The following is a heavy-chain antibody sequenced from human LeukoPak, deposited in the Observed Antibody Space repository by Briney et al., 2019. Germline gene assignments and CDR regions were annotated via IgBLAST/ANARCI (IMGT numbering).Heavy chain of an antibody. J-gene: IGHJ6*02. CDR1: GFTFSNAW. Sequence: GRSLRLSCAASGFTFSNAWMSWVRQAPGKGLEWVGRIKSKTDGGTTDYAAPVKGRFTISRDDSKNTLYLQMNSLKTEDTAVYYCTTDWNRYYYYGMDVWGQGTTVTVSS. CDR3: TTDWNRYYYYGMDV. V-gene: IGHV3-15*01. D-gene: IGHD1-1*01. CDR2: IKSKTDGGTT.